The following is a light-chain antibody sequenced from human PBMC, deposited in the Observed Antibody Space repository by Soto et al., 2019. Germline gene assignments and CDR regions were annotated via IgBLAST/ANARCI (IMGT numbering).Light chain of an antibody. Sequence: ALQITPSPFSPSASLGGRANITCRASQGIRSELGWYQQKPGKAPNLLIYTASTLQSGVPSRFSGSGSGTDFTLTISSLQPEDFATYYCIQDYNYPLTFGGGTKVDIK. CDR1: QGIRSE. CDR2: TAS. J-gene: IGKJ4*01. V-gene: IGKV1-6*01. CDR3: IQDYNYPLT.